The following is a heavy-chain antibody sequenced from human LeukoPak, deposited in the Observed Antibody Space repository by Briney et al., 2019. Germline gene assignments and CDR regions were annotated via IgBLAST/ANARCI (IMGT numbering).Heavy chain of an antibody. V-gene: IGHV3-23*01. D-gene: IGHD3-9*01. CDR3: AKDQKGDYDICGGLSFDI. CDR1: GFTFSSYA. CDR2: ISGSGGCT. J-gene: IGHJ3*02. Sequence: PGGSLRLSCAASGFTFSSYAMSWVRQAPGKGLEWGSAISGSGGCTYYADSVKGRFTISRDNAKNTLYLQMNRLRDEDKGVYYCAKDQKGDYDICGGLSFDIGGQGTMVTVSS.